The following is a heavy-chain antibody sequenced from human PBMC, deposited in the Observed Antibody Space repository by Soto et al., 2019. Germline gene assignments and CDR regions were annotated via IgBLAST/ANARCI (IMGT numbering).Heavy chain of an antibody. J-gene: IGHJ5*02. Sequence: SGPTLVNPTQTLTLTCTFSGFSLSTSGVGVGWIRQPPGKALEWLALIYWNDDKRYSPSLKSRLTITKDTSKNQVVLTMTNMDPVDTATYYCAHRAAAGTTPTSVSFDPWGQGTLVTVSS. CDR1: GFSLSTSGVG. CDR3: AHRAAAGTTPTSVSFDP. CDR2: IYWNDDK. V-gene: IGHV2-5*01. D-gene: IGHD6-13*01.